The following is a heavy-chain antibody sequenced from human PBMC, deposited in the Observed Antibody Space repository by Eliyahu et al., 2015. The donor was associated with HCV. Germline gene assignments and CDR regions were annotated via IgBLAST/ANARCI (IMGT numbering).Heavy chain of an antibody. Sequence: EVQLVESGGGLVQPGGSRRLSCTASGFTFSSFAMSWVRQAPGKGLEWVSYISSGSNSIYYVDSAKGRFTISRDNAKNSLFLQMSSLRDEDTAVYYCARHSCSGGSCFWHWGQGTLVTVSS. CDR1: GFTFSSFA. J-gene: IGHJ1*01. CDR3: ARHSCSGGSCFWH. V-gene: IGHV3-48*02. CDR2: ISSGSNSI. D-gene: IGHD2-15*01.